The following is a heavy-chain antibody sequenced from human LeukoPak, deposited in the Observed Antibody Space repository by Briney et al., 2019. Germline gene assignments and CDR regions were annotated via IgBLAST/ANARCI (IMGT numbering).Heavy chain of an antibody. J-gene: IGHJ6*03. CDR1: GFTFSSYS. Sequence: GGSLRLSCAASGFTFSSYSMNWARQAPGEGLEWVSYITRSSSSIYYADSVRGRFTISRDDAENSLYLQMNSLRAEDTAVYYCARGLQQLVRGFNYYFMDVWGKGTTVTVSS. V-gene: IGHV3-48*01. CDR3: ARGLQQLVRGFNYYFMDV. D-gene: IGHD6-13*01. CDR2: ITRSSSSI.